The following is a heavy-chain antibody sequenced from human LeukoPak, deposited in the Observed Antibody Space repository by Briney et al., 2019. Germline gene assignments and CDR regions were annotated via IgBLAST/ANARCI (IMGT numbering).Heavy chain of an antibody. CDR1: GFTFSSYA. CDR3: AKGGDITKYLWFGELPQPNWFDP. J-gene: IGHJ5*02. Sequence: GGSLRLSCAASGFTFSSYAMSWVRQAPGKGLEWVSAISGSGGSTYYADSVKGRFTISRDNSKNTLYLQMNSLRAEDTAVYYCAKGGDITKYLWFGELPQPNWFDPWGQGTLVTVSS. D-gene: IGHD3-10*01. CDR2: ISGSGGST. V-gene: IGHV3-23*01.